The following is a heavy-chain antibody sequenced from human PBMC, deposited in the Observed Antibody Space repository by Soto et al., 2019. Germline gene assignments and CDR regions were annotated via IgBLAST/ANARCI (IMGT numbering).Heavy chain of an antibody. J-gene: IGHJ6*03. CDR3: ARHHEGYCSGGSCYSHSPAHYYMDV. CDR2: IYPGDSDT. D-gene: IGHD2-15*01. Sequence: PGESLKISCKGSGYSFTSYWIGWVRQMPGKGLEWMGIIYPGDSDTRYSPSFQGQVTISADKSISTAYLQWSSLKASDTAMYYCARHHEGYCSGGSCYSHSPAHYYMDVWGKGTTVTVSS. V-gene: IGHV5-51*01. CDR1: GYSFTSYW.